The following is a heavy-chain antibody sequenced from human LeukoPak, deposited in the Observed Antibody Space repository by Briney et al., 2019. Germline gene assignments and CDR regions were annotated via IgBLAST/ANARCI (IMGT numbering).Heavy chain of an antibody. D-gene: IGHD6-19*01. V-gene: IGHV3-7*03. CDR2: IKQDGSEK. CDR1: GFTFSSYW. CDR3: ARGIGSGWYGSFDY. Sequence: PGGSLRLSCAASGFTFSSYWMSWVRHAPGKGLEWVANIKQDGSEKYYVDSVKGRFSISRDNAKNSLYLQMNSLRAEDTAVYYCARGIGSGWYGSFDYWGQGTLVTVSS. J-gene: IGHJ4*02.